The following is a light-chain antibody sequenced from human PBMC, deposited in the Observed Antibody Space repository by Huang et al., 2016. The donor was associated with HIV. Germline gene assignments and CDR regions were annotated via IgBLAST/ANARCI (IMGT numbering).Light chain of an antibody. CDR3: QQRSSWPPT. Sequence: ENVLTQSPATLSLSPGDRATLSCRASQSVSSYFAWYQQQPGQAPRLLIFDASKRATGIPPKFSGSGSGTDFTLTINGLESEDFAVYYCQQRSSWPPTFGQGTKLEIK. CDR1: QSVSSY. CDR2: DAS. J-gene: IGKJ2*01. V-gene: IGKV3-11*01.